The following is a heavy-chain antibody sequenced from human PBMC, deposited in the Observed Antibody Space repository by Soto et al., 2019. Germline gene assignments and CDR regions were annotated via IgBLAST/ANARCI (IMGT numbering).Heavy chain of an antibody. CDR1: GFTFSNAW. CDR2: IKSKTDGGTT. D-gene: IGHD3-9*01. CDR3: TTWDYDMLAGWGSHFDY. V-gene: IGHV3-15*01. J-gene: IGHJ4*02. Sequence: EVQLVESGGGLVKPGGSLRLSCAASGFTFSNAWMSWVRQAPGKGLEWVGRIKSKTDGGTTDYAAPGTGRFTISRDDSKHTLYLQMNSLKTEDTAVYYCTTWDYDMLAGWGSHFDYWGQGTRVTVGS.